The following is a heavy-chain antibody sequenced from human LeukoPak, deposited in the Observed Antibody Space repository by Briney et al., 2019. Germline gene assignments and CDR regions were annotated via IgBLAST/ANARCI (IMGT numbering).Heavy chain of an antibody. V-gene: IGHV4-38-2*02. J-gene: IGHJ5*02. D-gene: IGHD2-21*02. CDR1: GSSISSAYY. CDR2: MYHSGNT. CDR3: ARVVVIVTAPGWFDP. Sequence: SETLSLTCTVSGSSISSAYYWGWIRQPPGKGLEWIGNMYHSGNTYYKPSLKSRVTMSVDTSKNQFSLKLSSVTAADTAVYYCARVVVIVTAPGWFDPWGQGTLVTVSS.